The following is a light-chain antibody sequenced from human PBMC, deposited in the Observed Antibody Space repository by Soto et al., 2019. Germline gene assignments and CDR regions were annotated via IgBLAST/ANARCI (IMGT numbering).Light chain of an antibody. CDR2: NNI. V-gene: IGLV1-40*01. Sequence: QSVLTQPPSVSGAPGQRVTISCTGSSFNIGAGYDVHWYQQLPGTAPKLLIYNNINRPSGVPDRFSGSKSGTSASLSITGLRPEAEAEYYCQSYDTLLSGPEVFGGGTKLTVL. CDR3: QSYDTLLSGPEV. CDR1: SFNIGAGYD. J-gene: IGLJ2*01.